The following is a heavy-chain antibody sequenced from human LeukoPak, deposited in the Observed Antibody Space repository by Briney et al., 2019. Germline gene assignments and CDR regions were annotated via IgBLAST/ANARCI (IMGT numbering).Heavy chain of an antibody. CDR1: GGSISSGGYS. Sequence: SETLSLTCAVSGGSISSGGYSWSWIRQPPGKGLEWIGYIYHSGSTYYNPSLKSRVTISVDRSKNQFSLKLSSVTAADTAVYYCARAFAHCSSTSCYGGYDYWGQGTLVTVSP. CDR3: ARAFAHCSSTSCYGGYDY. V-gene: IGHV4-30-2*01. CDR2: IYHSGST. D-gene: IGHD2-2*01. J-gene: IGHJ4*02.